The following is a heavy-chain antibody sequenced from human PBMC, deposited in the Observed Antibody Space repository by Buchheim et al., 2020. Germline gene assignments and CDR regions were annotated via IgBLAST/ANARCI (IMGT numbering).Heavy chain of an antibody. CDR1: GGSISSYY. V-gene: IGHV4-59*01. D-gene: IGHD3-3*01. CDR3: ARSTIFGVVNPNNWFGWFDP. Sequence: QVQLQESGPGLVKPSETLSLTCTVSGGSISSYYWSWIRQPSGKGLEWIGYIYYSGSTNYNPSLKSRVTISVDTSKNQFSLKLSSVTAADTAVYYCARSTIFGVVNPNNWFGWFDPWGQGTL. J-gene: IGHJ5*02. CDR2: IYYSGST.